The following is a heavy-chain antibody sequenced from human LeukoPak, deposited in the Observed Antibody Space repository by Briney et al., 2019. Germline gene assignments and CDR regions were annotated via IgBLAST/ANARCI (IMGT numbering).Heavy chain of an antibody. CDR3: ARDYYDSSGYYYHAFDI. D-gene: IGHD3-22*01. V-gene: IGHV3-74*03. Sequence: GGSLRLSCAASGFTFSSWWMHWVRQAPGKGLEWVSRIYSVGSDTTYADSVKGRFTMSRDNAKNTLYLQMNSLRDEDTAVYYCARDYYDSSGYYYHAFDIWGQGTMVTVSS. CDR2: IYSVGSDT. CDR1: GFTFSSWW. J-gene: IGHJ3*02.